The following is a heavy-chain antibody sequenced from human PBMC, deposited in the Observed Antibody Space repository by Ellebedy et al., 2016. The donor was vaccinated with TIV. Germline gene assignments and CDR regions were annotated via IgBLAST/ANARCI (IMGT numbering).Heavy chain of an antibody. CDR3: MFKGLSARLY. D-gene: IGHD6-6*01. V-gene: IGHV3-30*03. J-gene: IGHJ1*01. CDR1: GFTFSSYD. Sequence: PGGSLRLSCAASGFTFSSYDMHWVRQAPGKGLEWVALISYDANNKYYADSVKGRFTISRDNSKNTLFLQVNSLRAEDTAVYYCMFKGLSARLYWGQGTLVTVSS. CDR2: ISYDANNK.